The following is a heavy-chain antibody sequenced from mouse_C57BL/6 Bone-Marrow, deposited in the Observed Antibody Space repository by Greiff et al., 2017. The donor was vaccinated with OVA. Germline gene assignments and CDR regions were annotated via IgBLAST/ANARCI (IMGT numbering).Heavy chain of an antibody. D-gene: IGHD2-4*01. Sequence: EVQGVESGGGLVKPGGSLTLSCAASGFTFSDYGMHWVRQAPEKGLEWVAYISSGSSTIYYADTVKGRFTISRDNAKNTLFLQMTSLRSEDTSMYYCARRIYYDYDGFFYAMDDWGQGTSVTVSS. CDR3: ARRIYYDYDGFFYAMDD. CDR2: ISSGSSTI. CDR1: GFTFSDYG. J-gene: IGHJ4*01. V-gene: IGHV5-17*01.